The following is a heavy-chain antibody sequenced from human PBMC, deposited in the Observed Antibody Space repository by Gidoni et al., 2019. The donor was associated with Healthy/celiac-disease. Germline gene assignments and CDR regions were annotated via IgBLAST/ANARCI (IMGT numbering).Heavy chain of an antibody. CDR2: IIPILGIA. Sequence: QVQLVQSGAEVKKPGSSVKVSCKAAGGTFSSYTISWVRQAPGQGLEWMGRIIPILGIANYAQKFQGRVTITADKSTSTAYMELSSLRSEDTAVYYCARPHTIDDPTLKNWGQGTLVTVSS. CDR1: GGTFSSYT. CDR3: ARPHTIDDPTLKN. V-gene: IGHV1-69*02. D-gene: IGHD3-3*01. J-gene: IGHJ4*02.